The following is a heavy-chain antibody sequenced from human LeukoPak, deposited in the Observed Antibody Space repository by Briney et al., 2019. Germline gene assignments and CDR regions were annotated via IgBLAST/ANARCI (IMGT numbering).Heavy chain of an antibody. CDR3: ARGIGYCSSTSCYNYFDY. J-gene: IGHJ4*02. V-gene: IGHV1-18*01. D-gene: IGHD2-2*02. CDR2: ISAYNGNT. Sequence: ASVKVSCKASGYTFTSYGISWVRQAPGQGLEWIGWISAYNGNTNYAQKLQGRVTMTTDTSTSTAYIELRSLRSDDTAVYYCARGIGYCSSTSCYNYFDYWGQGTLVTVSS. CDR1: GYTFTSYG.